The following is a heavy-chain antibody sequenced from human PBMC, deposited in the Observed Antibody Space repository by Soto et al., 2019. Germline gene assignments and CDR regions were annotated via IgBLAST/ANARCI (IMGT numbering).Heavy chain of an antibody. CDR2: IIPIFGTA. J-gene: IGHJ3*02. CDR1: GGTFSSYA. CDR3: ARGPNDYGDSPGAFDI. D-gene: IGHD4-17*01. Sequence: QVQLVQSGAEVKKPGSSVKVSCKASGGTFSSYAISWVRQAPGQGLEWMGGIIPIFGTANYAQKFQGRVTITADESTSTAYMELSSLRSEDTAVYYCARGPNDYGDSPGAFDIWGQGTMVTVSS. V-gene: IGHV1-69*12.